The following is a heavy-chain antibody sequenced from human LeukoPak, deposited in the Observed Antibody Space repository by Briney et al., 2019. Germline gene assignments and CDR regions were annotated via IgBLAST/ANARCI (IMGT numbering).Heavy chain of an antibody. CDR2: IIPIFGST. CDR3: ARGRSGIPAVTYNWFDP. D-gene: IGHD6-13*01. J-gene: IGHJ5*02. CDR1: GGTFSSYA. V-gene: IGHV1-69*05. Sequence: GASVKVSCKASGGTFSSYAISWVRQAPGQGLEWMGGIIPIFGSTKYAQKLQGRVTVTTDESTGTAYMVLSDLRSDDTAVYYCARGRSGIPAVTYNWFDPWGQGTLVTVSS.